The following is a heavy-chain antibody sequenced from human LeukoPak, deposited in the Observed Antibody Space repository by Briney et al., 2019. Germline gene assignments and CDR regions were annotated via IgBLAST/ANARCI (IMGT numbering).Heavy chain of an antibody. CDR3: ARAQESARRPYFDY. J-gene: IGHJ4*02. Sequence: PGGSLRLSCAASGFTFSSYSMNWVRQAPGKGLEWVSYISSSSSTIYYADSVKGRFTISRDNAKNSLYLQMNSLRAEDTAVYYCARAQESARRPYFDYWGQGTLVTVSS. V-gene: IGHV3-48*01. CDR2: ISSSSSTI. D-gene: IGHD6-6*01. CDR1: GFTFSSYS.